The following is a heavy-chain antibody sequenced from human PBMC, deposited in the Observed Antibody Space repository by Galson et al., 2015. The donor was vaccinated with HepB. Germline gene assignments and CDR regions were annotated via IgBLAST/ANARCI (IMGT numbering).Heavy chain of an antibody. CDR2: TYYRSKWYN. CDR3: AREVDGYDLLGAFDI. V-gene: IGHV6-1*01. J-gene: IGHJ3*02. Sequence: CAISGDSVSSNSAAWNWIRQSPSRGLEWLGRTYYRSKWYNDYAVSVKSRITINPDTSKNQFSLQLNSVTPEDTAVYYYAREVDGYDLLGAFDIWGQGTMVTVSS. D-gene: IGHD5-12*01. CDR1: GDSVSSNSAA.